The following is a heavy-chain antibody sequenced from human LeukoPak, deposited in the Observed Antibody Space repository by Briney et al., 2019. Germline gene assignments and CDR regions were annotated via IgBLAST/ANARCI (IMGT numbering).Heavy chain of an antibody. Sequence: PSETLSLTCTVSGGSISSYYWSWIRQPAGKGLEWIGRIYTSESTNYNPSLKSRVTMSVDTSKNQFSLKLTSVTAADTAVYYCARDLTVAGTGDWFDPWGQGTLVTASS. CDR2: IYTSEST. CDR1: GGSISSYY. V-gene: IGHV4-4*07. D-gene: IGHD6-19*01. CDR3: ARDLTVAGTGDWFDP. J-gene: IGHJ5*02.